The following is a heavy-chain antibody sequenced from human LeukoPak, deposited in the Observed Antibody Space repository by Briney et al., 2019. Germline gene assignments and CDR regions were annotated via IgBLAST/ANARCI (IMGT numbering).Heavy chain of an antibody. CDR2: INHSGST. CDR3: ARVRPTGIAAAGLDY. D-gene: IGHD6-13*01. J-gene: IGHJ4*02. V-gene: IGHV4-34*01. Sequence: SETLSLTCTVSGGSISSYYWSWLRQPPGKGLEWIGEINHSGSTNYNPSLKSRVTISVDTSKNQFSLKLSSVTAADTAVYYCARVRPTGIAAAGLDYWGQGTLVTVSS. CDR1: GGSISSYY.